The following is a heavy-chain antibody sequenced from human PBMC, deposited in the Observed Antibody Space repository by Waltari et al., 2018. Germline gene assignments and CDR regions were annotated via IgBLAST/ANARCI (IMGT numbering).Heavy chain of an antibody. D-gene: IGHD3-3*01. CDR1: GGSFSGYY. CDR2: INHSGST. Sequence: QVQLQQWGAGLLKPSETLSLTCAVYGGSFSGYYWSWIRQPPGKGLEWIGEINHSGSTNYNPSLKSRVTISVDTSKNQFSLKLSSVTAADTAVYYCARGLVNWSGYYRAQLYFDYWGQGTLVTVSS. J-gene: IGHJ4*02. V-gene: IGHV4-34*01. CDR3: ARGLVNWSGYYRAQLYFDY.